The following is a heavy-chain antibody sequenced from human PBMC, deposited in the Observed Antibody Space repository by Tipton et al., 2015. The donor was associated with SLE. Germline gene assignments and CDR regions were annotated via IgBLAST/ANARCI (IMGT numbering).Heavy chain of an antibody. J-gene: IGHJ5*01. CDR1: GGSFSGYY. Sequence: TLSLTCAVHGGSFSGYYWSWIRQPPGKGLEWIGEINHSGSTNYNPSLKSRVTISVDTSKNQFSLKLNSVTAADTAVYYCARAQGFMITFGGVIAPDSWGQGTLVTVSS. CDR3: ARAQGFMITFGGVIAPDS. D-gene: IGHD3-16*02. CDR2: INHSGST. V-gene: IGHV4-34*01.